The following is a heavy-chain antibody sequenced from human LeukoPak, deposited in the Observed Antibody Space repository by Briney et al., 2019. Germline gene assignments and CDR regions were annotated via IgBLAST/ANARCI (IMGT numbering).Heavy chain of an antibody. CDR2: IYYSGST. J-gene: IGHJ4*02. Sequence: PSETLSLTCTASGGSISSYYWSWIRQPPGKGLEWIGYIYYSGSTNYNHSLKSRVTISVDTSKNQFSLKLSPVTAADTAVYYCASYYGGNSGVFDYWGQGTLVTVSS. V-gene: IGHV4-59*01. CDR3: ASYYGGNSGVFDY. D-gene: IGHD4-23*01. CDR1: GGSISSYY.